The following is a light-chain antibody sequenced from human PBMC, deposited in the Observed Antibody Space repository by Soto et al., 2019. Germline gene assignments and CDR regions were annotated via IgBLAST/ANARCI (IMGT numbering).Light chain of an antibody. CDR3: VSDTPSSTYV. V-gene: IGLV2-14*03. CDR1: SSDVGGSNF. J-gene: IGLJ1*01. CDR2: DVA. Sequence: QSVLTQPASVSDSPGQSITISCTGNSSDVGGSNFVSWYQQHPGKPPKLIIYDVANRPSGVSNRFSGSKSGSTASLIISRLQTEDEADYYCVSDTPSSTYVFGTGTKVTVL.